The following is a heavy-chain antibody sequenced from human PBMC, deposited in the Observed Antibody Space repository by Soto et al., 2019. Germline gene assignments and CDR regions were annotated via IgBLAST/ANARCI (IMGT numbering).Heavy chain of an antibody. J-gene: IGHJ6*03. V-gene: IGHV3-7*01. CDR1: GFTFSPCW. CDR2: IKPDGSEK. CDR3: VRYANMDV. Sequence: GGSLRLSCATSGFTFSPCWMTWVRQAPGKGLEWVANIKPDGSEKYYVDSVKGRFTISRDNAKSSLYLQMNSLRADDTAVYYCVRYANMDVWGKGTTVTVSS.